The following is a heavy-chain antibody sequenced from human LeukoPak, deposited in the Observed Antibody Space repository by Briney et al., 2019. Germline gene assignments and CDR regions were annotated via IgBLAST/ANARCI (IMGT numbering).Heavy chain of an antibody. Sequence: GGSLRLSCAASGFSFSTQRMHWVRQAPGKGLVWVSYINIDERITGYADSVKGRFTNSRDNAKNTLYLQMNSLRAEDTAVYFCTTNWGFSRELAFDYWGQGTLVTVSS. V-gene: IGHV3-74*01. CDR1: GFSFSTQR. J-gene: IGHJ4*02. CDR3: TTNWGFSRELAFDY. CDR2: INIDERIT. D-gene: IGHD3-16*01.